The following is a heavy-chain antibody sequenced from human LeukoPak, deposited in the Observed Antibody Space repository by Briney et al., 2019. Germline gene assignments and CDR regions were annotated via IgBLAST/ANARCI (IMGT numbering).Heavy chain of an antibody. D-gene: IGHD5-24*01. CDR2: ISHDAKST. V-gene: IGHV3-30*03. Sequence: SGGTLRLSCAASGFTFRNYGMSWVRQAPGKGLEWVTVISHDAKSTYHVDSVKGRFTISRDNSKNTLYLQMNSLRAEDTAVYYCAREEKAMAHFDYWGQGTLVTVSS. CDR1: GFTFRNYG. CDR3: AREEKAMAHFDY. J-gene: IGHJ4*02.